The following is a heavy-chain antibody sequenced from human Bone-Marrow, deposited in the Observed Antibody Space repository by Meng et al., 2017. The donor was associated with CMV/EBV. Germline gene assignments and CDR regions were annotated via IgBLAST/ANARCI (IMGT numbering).Heavy chain of an antibody. CDR1: GFTFSSYG. V-gene: IGHV3-30*02. J-gene: IGHJ6*02. CDR3: ARVVVVPAVTNYYYYGMDV. D-gene: IGHD2-2*01. CDR2: IRYDGSNK. Sequence: GESLKISCAASGFTFSSYGMHWVRQAPGKGLEWVAFIRYDGSNKYYADSVKGRFTISRDNAKNPPYLQMNSLRAEDTAVYYCARVVVVPAVTNYYYYGMDVWGQGTTVTVSS.